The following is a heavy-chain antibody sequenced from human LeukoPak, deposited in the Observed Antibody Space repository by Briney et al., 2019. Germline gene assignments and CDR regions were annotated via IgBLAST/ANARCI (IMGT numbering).Heavy chain of an antibody. V-gene: IGHV3-23*01. Sequence: GGSLRLSCAASGFTFSTYWMTWVRQAPGKRPEWVSSLTDSGGTTYYVDSVKGRFTISRDNSKNTLYLHMNSLRAEDTAMYYCAKKRDAFDTWGQGTVVAVSS. CDR2: LTDSGGTT. CDR1: GFTFSTYW. CDR3: AKKRDAFDT. D-gene: IGHD5-24*01. J-gene: IGHJ3*02.